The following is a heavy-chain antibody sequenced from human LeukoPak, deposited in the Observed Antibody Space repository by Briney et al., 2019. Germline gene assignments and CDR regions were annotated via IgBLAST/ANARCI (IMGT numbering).Heavy chain of an antibody. CDR2: LYGSGST. D-gene: IGHD6-19*01. Sequence: NPSETLSLTCTVSSGFVNREYWSWIRQSAGKGLEWIGRLYGSGSTVYNPSLKSRVTISVDTSKKEFSLKLSSVTAADTAVYYCARGAGWYNYWGQGILVTVSS. CDR3: ARGAGWYNY. J-gene: IGHJ4*02. V-gene: IGHV4-4*07. CDR1: SGFVNREY.